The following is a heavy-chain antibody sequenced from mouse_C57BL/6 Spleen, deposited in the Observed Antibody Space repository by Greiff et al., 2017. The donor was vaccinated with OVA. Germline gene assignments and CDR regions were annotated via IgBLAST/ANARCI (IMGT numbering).Heavy chain of an antibody. Sequence: VKLVESGPELVKPGASVKLSCTASGYTFTSYDINWVKQRPGQGLEWIGWIYPRDGSTKYNEKFKGKATLTVDTSSSTAYMELHSLTSEDSAVYFCARERIDYDEGAMDYWGQGTSVTVSS. CDR1: GYTFTSYD. CDR3: ARERIDYDEGAMDY. V-gene: IGHV1-85*01. J-gene: IGHJ4*01. CDR2: IYPRDGST. D-gene: IGHD2-4*01.